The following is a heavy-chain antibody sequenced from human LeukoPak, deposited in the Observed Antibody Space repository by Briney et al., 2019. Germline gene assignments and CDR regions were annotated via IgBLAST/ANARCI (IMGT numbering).Heavy chain of an antibody. V-gene: IGHV3-23*01. CDR1: GFTFSCYA. CDR2: ISGTGTNT. D-gene: IGHD7-27*01. CDR3: AKQGANWGSGYFDY. Sequence: GGSLRLSCAASGFTFSCYAMSWVRQAPGKGLEWVSAISGTGTNTNYADSVKGRFTISRDNSKNTLYLQMNSLRAEDTAVYYCAKQGANWGSGYFDYWGQGTLVTVSS. J-gene: IGHJ4*02.